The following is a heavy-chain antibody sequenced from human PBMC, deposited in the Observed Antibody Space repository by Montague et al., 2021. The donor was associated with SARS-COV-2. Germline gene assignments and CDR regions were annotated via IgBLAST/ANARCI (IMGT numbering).Heavy chain of an antibody. CDR1: GGSISSDNYY. J-gene: IGHJ2*01. CDR2: IYYSGST. CDR3: ARHGGWGARGAGSFDL. Sequence: SETLSLTCTVSGGSISSDNYYWTWIRQHPGKGLEWIANIYYSGSTYYNPSLQSRVTISVDTSKNQFSLTLTSATAADTAIYYCARHGGWGARGAGSFDLWGQGTLVTVSS. D-gene: IGHD1-26*01. V-gene: IGHV4-39*07.